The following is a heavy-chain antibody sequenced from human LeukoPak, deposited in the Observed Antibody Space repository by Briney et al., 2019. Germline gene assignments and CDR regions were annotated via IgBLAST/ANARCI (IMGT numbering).Heavy chain of an antibody. CDR3: ARDHGSQDSGAWYVFDY. J-gene: IGHJ4*02. Sequence: SCKASGYTFTSYYMHWVRQAPGKGLECVSSINHHGHTFYVDSVKGRFTISRDNSKNTVFLQMNSLRADDTAEYFCARDHGSQDSGAWYVFDYWGRGTLVTVSS. CDR2: INHHGHT. D-gene: IGHD6-19*01. CDR1: GYTFTSYY. V-gene: IGHV3-53*01.